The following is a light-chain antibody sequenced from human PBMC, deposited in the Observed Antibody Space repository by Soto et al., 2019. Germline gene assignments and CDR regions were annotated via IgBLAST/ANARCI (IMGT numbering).Light chain of an antibody. CDR2: EAS. Sequence: EIVLTQSPGTLSLSPGERATLSCRSIQSVSSRYLAWYQQKPGQAPSVLIYEASSRATGIPDRFSGSGSGTDFTLTISRLEPEDFAVYYCQQYGSSPPYTFGQGTKVDIK. CDR3: QQYGSSPPYT. V-gene: IGKV3-20*01. J-gene: IGKJ2*01. CDR1: QSVSSRY.